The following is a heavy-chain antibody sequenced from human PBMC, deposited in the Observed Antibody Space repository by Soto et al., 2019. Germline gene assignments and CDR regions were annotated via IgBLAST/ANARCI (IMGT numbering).Heavy chain of an antibody. D-gene: IGHD1-20*01. V-gene: IGHV1-69*06. CDR2: IIPIFGTI. CDR3: AGYNWNDMGMDV. Sequence: SVKVSCKASGGAFTTYAISWVRQAPGQGLECMGGIIPIFGTINYAQKFQGRVTITADKSTTTAFMEVSSLRSEDTAVFYCAGYNWNDMGMDVWGQGTTVTVSS. J-gene: IGHJ6*02. CDR1: GGAFTTYA.